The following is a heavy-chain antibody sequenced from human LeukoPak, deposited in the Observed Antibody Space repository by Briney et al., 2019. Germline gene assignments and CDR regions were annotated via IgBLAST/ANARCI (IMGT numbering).Heavy chain of an antibody. CDR3: ARDRGYSSNWYYFDY. CDR2: ISGSGGST. CDR1: GFTFSTYT. J-gene: IGHJ4*02. Sequence: GGSLRLSCSASGFTFSTYTMNWVRQAPGKGLEWVAGISGSGGSTEHADSVKGRFTISRDNSENTLYLQMNSLRAEDTAVYYCARDRGYSSNWYYFDYWGQGTLVTVSS. V-gene: IGHV3-23*01. D-gene: IGHD6-13*01.